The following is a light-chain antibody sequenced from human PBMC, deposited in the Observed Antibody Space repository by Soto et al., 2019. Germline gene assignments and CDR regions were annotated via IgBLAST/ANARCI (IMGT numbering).Light chain of an antibody. V-gene: IGKV3-11*01. CDR1: QSVSSY. CDR3: HHRSNWQLT. CDR2: DAS. J-gene: IGKJ4*01. Sequence: EIVLTQSPATLSLSPGERATLSCRASQSVSSYLAWYQQKPGQAPRLLIYDASNRATGIPARFSGSGSGTDFTLPISSLDLKIFAFYYFHHRSNWQLTFGGGTRWRSN.